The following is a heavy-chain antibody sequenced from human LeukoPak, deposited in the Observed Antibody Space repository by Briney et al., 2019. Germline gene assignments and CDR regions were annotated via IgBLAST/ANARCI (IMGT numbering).Heavy chain of an antibody. J-gene: IGHJ5*02. Sequence: ADPVTLLCSVCGGLKYTYYGMCLRQPSGEAREGIEQIYTRGSSNYNPYLKSRATMSLDTSQNQFSLKLSSVTAADTAVYYCAREECSSPNCYTWYKWFDPWGQGTLVTVSS. CDR1: GGLKYTYY. V-gene: IGHV4-4*07. D-gene: IGHD2-2*02. CDR2: IYTRGSS. CDR3: AREECSSPNCYTWYKWFDP.